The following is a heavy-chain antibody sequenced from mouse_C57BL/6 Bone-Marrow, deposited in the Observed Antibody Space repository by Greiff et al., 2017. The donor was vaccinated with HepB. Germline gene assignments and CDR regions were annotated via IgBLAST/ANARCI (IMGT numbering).Heavy chain of an antibody. CDR2: IYIGNGYT. J-gene: IGHJ3*01. Sequence: EVQLQQSGAELVRPGSSVKMSCKTSGYTFTSYGINWVKQRPGQGLEWIGYIYIGNGYTEYNEKFKGKATLTSDTSSSTAYMQLSSLTSEDSAIYFCARWEIYYYCSRAAWFAYWGQGTVVTVSA. CDR1: GYTFTSYG. V-gene: IGHV1-58*01. D-gene: IGHD1-1*01. CDR3: ARWEIYYYCSRAAWFAY.